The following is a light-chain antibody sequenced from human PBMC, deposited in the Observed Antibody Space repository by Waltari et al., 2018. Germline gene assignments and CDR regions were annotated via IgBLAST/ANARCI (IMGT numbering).Light chain of an antibody. J-gene: IGKJ1*01. V-gene: IGKV3-11*01. CDR1: QSVSSY. Sequence: EIVLTQSPAPLSLSPGEGATLSCRASQSVSSYLALYQQKPGQPPRLLIYDASNRATGIPARFSGSGSGTDFTLTISRLEPEDFAVYYCQQRYRGRTFGQGTKVESK. CDR3: QQRYRGRT. CDR2: DAS.